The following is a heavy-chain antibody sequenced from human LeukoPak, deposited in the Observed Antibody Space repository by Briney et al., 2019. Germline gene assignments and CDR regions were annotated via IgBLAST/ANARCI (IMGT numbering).Heavy chain of an antibody. D-gene: IGHD6-13*01. V-gene: IGHV4-59*01. CDR1: GGSISSYY. CDR2: IYYSGST. Sequence: KPSETLSLTCTVSGGSISSYYWSWIRQPPGEGLEWIGYIYYSGSTNYNPSLKSRVTISVDTSKNQFSLKLSSVTAADTAVYYCARGPSSWYYFDYWGQGTLVTVSS. J-gene: IGHJ4*02. CDR3: ARGPSSWYYFDY.